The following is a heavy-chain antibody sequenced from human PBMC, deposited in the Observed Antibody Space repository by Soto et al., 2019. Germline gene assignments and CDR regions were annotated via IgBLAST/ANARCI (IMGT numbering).Heavy chain of an antibody. CDR2: IYHSGST. J-gene: IGHJ4*02. CDR1: GGSISSGGYS. CDR3: ATHKSKCRGGEAY. Sequence: PSETLSLTCAVSGGSISSGGYSWSWIRQPPGKGLECIGYIYHSGSTYYNPSLKSRVTISVDRSKNQFSLKLSSVTAADTAVYYCATHKSKCRGGEAYWGQGTMVSV. V-gene: IGHV4-30-2*01. D-gene: IGHD2-15*01.